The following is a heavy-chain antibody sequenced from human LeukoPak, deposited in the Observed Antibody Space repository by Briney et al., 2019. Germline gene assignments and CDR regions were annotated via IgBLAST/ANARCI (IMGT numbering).Heavy chain of an antibody. CDR3: AKDIAAAGTRWFDP. CDR2: ISGSGGST. D-gene: IGHD6-13*01. Sequence: GGSLRLSCAASGFTFSSYGMSWVRQAPGKGLEWVSAISGSGGSTYYADSVKGRFTISRDNSKNTLYLQMNSLRAEDTAVYYCAKDIAAAGTRWFDPWGQGTLVTVSS. V-gene: IGHV3-23*01. CDR1: GFTFSSYG. J-gene: IGHJ5*02.